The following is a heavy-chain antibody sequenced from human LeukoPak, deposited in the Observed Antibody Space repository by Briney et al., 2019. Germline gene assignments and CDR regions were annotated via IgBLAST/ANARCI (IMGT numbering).Heavy chain of an antibody. CDR1: GFTFSSYA. D-gene: IGHD2-2*01. J-gene: IGHJ4*02. CDR3: AKVRSVVPAATYYFDY. Sequence: VGSLRLSCAASGFTFSSYAMSWVRQAPGKGLEWVSAISGSGGSTYYADSVKGRFTISRDNSKNTLYLQMNSLRAEDTAVYYCAKVRSVVPAATYYFDYWGQGTLVTVSS. CDR2: ISGSGGST. V-gene: IGHV3-23*01.